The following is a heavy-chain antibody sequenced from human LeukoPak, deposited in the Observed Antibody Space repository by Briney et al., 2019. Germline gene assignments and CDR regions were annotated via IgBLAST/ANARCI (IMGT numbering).Heavy chain of an antibody. CDR3: AKDLRYDSSGGWGY. CDR2: ISWSSGRI. J-gene: IGHJ4*02. Sequence: GGSLRLSCAASGFTFDDYAMHWVRQAPGKGLEWVSGISWSSGRIDYADSMKGRFTISRDNAKKSLYLQMNSLRAEDTALYYCAKDLRYDSSGGWGYWGQGTLVTVSS. V-gene: IGHV3-9*01. CDR1: GFTFDDYA. D-gene: IGHD3-22*01.